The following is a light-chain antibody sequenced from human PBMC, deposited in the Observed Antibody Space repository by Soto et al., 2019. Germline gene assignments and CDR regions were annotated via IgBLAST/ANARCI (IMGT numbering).Light chain of an antibody. CDR1: QSVLSSSNNKNY. Sequence: DIVMTQSPDSLAVSLGEKATINCKSSQSVLSSSNNKNYLAWYQQKPRQPPKLLIYWASTRQSGVPDRFSGSGSGTDFTLTISSLQAEDVAIYYCLQFYSAPVTFGGGTKVEVK. CDR2: WAS. J-gene: IGKJ4*01. V-gene: IGKV4-1*01. CDR3: LQFYSAPVT.